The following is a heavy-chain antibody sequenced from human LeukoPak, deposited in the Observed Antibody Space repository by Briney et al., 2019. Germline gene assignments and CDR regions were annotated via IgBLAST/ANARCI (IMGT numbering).Heavy chain of an antibody. CDR3: ARGTLAAAGRDYYYYGMDV. Sequence: ASVKVSCKASGYAFTGYYMNWVRQAPGQGLEWMGWINPNSGGTNYGQKFQGRVTMTRDTSISTAYMELSRLRSDDTAVYYCARGTLAAAGRDYYYYGMDVWGQGTTVTVSS. CDR1: GYAFTGYY. V-gene: IGHV1-2*02. D-gene: IGHD6-13*01. CDR2: INPNSGGT. J-gene: IGHJ6*02.